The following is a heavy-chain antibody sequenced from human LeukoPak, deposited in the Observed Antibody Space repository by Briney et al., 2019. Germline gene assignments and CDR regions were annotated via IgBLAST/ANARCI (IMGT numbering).Heavy chain of an antibody. Sequence: SETLSLTCAVYGGSFSGYCWSWIRQPPGKGLERIGEINHSGSTNYNPSLKSRVTISVDTSKNQFSLKLSSVTAADTAVYYCARGPPYRMDVWGQGTTVTVSS. V-gene: IGHV4-34*01. J-gene: IGHJ6*02. CDR3: ARGPPYRMDV. CDR2: INHSGST. CDR1: GGSFSGYC.